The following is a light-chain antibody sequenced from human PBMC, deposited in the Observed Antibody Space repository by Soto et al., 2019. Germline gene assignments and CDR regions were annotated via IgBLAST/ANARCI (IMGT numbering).Light chain of an antibody. CDR1: SSGVGLYDY. J-gene: IGLJ1*01. V-gene: IGLV2-14*01. Sequence: QSALTQPASVSGSPGQSITISCTGTSSGVGLYDYVSWYQQYPGKAPKLMIYEVTNRPSGVSIRFSGSKSGNTASLTISGLQTEDEADYYCSSYTSSDTYVFGTGTKLTVL. CDR2: EVT. CDR3: SSYTSSDTYV.